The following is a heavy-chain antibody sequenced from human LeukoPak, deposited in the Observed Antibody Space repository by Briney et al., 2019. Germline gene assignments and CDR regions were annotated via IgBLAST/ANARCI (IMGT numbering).Heavy chain of an antibody. J-gene: IGHJ4*02. CDR2: IYYSGST. D-gene: IGHD3-22*01. CDR3: ARRGYSYGYNYYYNSSGYMFDY. CDR1: GGSISSSSYY. Sequence: SETLSLTCTVSGGSISSSSYYWGWIRQPPGKGLEWLGSIYYSGSTYYNPSLKSRVTISVDTSKNQFSLKLSSVTAADTAVYYCARRGYSYGYNYYYNSSGYMFDYWGQGTLATVSS. V-gene: IGHV4-39*01.